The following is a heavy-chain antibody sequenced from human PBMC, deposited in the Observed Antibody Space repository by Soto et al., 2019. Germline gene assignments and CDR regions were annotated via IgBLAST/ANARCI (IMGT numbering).Heavy chain of an antibody. CDR2: ISGSGGNT. J-gene: IGHJ4*02. CDR1: GFTFSSYA. D-gene: IGHD2-15*01. CDR3: AKVPRYCSGGSCYGGYFDY. Sequence: GGSLRLSCAASGFTFSSYAMSWVRQAPGKGLEWVSAISGSGGNTYYADSVKGRFTVSRDNSRNTLYLQMNSLRADDTAVYYCAKVPRYCSGGSCYGGYFDYWGQGTLVTVSS. V-gene: IGHV3-23*01.